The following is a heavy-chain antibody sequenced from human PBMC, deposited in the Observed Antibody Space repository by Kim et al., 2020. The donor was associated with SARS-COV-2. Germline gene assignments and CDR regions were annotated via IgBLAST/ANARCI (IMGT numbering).Heavy chain of an antibody. V-gene: IGHV3-30*18. CDR3: AKEDRRDGYNPGYDFDN. Sequence: GVSLRLSCAASGFTFSSYGMHWVRQTPGKGLEWEAVISYDGSNKYYADSVKGRFTISRDNSKNTLYLQMNSLRAEDTAAYYCAKEDRRDGYNPGYDFDN. CDR1: GFTFSSYG. CDR2: ISYDGSNK. D-gene: IGHD5-12*01. J-gene: IGHJ3*02.